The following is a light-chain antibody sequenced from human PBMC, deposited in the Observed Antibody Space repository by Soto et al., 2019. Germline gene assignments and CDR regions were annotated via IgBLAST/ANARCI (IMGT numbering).Light chain of an antibody. Sequence: HITQSPSSLSAYVQTRVSITSRASLPISIYLVWYAQKTGKIPHLLLYAASTLQAGVPSRFSGSGSGTDFTLTISSLQTEDLADYYCQKYNSPPLTLGGGTKVDIK. V-gene: IGKV1-27*01. CDR3: QKYNSPPLT. J-gene: IGKJ4*01. CDR2: AAS. CDR1: LPISIY.